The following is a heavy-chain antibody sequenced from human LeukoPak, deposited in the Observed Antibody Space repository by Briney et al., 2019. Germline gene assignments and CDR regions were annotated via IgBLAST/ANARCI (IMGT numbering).Heavy chain of an antibody. CDR1: GGSISSGGYY. D-gene: IGHD1-1*01. CDR2: IYYSGST. J-gene: IGHJ3*02. CDR3: ARDNSDFDEYAFDI. Sequence: SETLSLTCTVSGGSISSGGYYWSWIRQHPGKGLEWIGYIYYSGSTYYNPSLKSRVTISVDTSKNQFSLELSSVTAADTAVYYCARDNSDFDEYAFDIWGQGTMVTVSS. V-gene: IGHV4-31*03.